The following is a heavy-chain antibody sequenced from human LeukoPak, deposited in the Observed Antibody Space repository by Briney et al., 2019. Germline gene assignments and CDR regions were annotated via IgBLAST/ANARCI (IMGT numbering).Heavy chain of an antibody. J-gene: IGHJ4*02. CDR3: AKGSLAVRPYYFDY. Sequence: GGSLRLSCAASGFAFSGYAMSWVRQAPGKGLEWFSAISDTGGSTYYADSVKGRFTISRDNSKNTQSLQMNSLRADDTAVYYCAKGSLAVRPYYFDYWGQGSLVTVSS. V-gene: IGHV3-23*01. D-gene: IGHD6-6*01. CDR1: GFAFSGYA. CDR2: ISDTGGST.